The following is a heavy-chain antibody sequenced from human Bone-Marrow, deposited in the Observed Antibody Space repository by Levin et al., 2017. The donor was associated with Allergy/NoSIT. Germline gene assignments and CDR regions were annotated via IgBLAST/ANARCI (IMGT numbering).Heavy chain of an antibody. CDR1: GFDFHIYV. Sequence: GGSLRLSCEASGFDFHIYVMNWVRQAPGKGLEWLSSITTGSNYKYYVDSVRGRFGISRDNGKNSLYLQRNSLRAEDTAVYYCARSHPLTGTTHFSYQDGMDVWGQGTSVTVSS. CDR3: ARSHPLTGTTHFSYQDGMDV. CDR2: ITTGSNYK. D-gene: IGHD1/OR15-1a*01. J-gene: IGHJ6*02. V-gene: IGHV3-21*01.